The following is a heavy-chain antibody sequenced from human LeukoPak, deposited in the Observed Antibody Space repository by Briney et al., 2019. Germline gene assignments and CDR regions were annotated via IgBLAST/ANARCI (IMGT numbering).Heavy chain of an antibody. Sequence: GGSLRLSCAASGFTFKNHAMSWVRQAPGKGLEWVSAILASGGGDSTYTADSMKGRFTVSRDNSKNTLYLQMSSLKTEDTAVYYCAKRGDGGHKSLEYWGQGTLVIVSS. V-gene: IGHV3-23*01. CDR2: ILASGGGDST. J-gene: IGHJ4*02. CDR3: AKRGDGGHKSLEY. CDR1: GFTFKNHA. D-gene: IGHD3-16*01.